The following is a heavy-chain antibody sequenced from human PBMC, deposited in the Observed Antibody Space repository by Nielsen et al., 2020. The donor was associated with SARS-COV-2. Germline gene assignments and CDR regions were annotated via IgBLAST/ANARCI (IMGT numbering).Heavy chain of an antibody. CDR1: GGSITGYY. CDR2: IYYSGST. J-gene: IGHJ4*02. V-gene: IGHV4-59*08. Sequence: SETLSLTCTVSGGSITGYYWSWIRQPPGKGLEWIGYIYYSGSTNYNPSLKSRVTISVDTSKNQFSLKLNSVTAADTAVYYCARLEYSYWYYFDYWGQGTLVTVSS. D-gene: IGHD5-18*01. CDR3: ARLEYSYWYYFDY.